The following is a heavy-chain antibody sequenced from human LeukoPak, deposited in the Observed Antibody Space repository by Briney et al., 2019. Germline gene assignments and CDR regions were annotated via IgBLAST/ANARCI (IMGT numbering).Heavy chain of an antibody. CDR3: SSGRYGSY. D-gene: IGHD6-19*01. CDR2: MSGDGGTM. Sequence: GGSLRLSCAASGFTFSDYYMSWIRQTPGKGLEWIPYMSGDGGTMYYADSVKGRFAISRDNAKKSVYLQMNSLRADDTAVYYCSSGRYGSYWGPGTLVTVSS. V-gene: IGHV3-11*01. J-gene: IGHJ4*02. CDR1: GFTFSDYY.